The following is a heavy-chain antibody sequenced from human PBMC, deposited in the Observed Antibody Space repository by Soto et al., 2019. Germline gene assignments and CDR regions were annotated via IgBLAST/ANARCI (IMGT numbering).Heavy chain of an antibody. D-gene: IGHD2-21*01. Sequence: PGGSLRLSCAASGFTFSSYGMHWVRQAPGKGLEWVAVIWYDGSNKYYADSVKGRFTISRDNSKNTLYLQMNSLRAEDTAVYYCARDQDGGDDYYYYYGMDAWGQGTTVTVSS. CDR1: GFTFSSYG. J-gene: IGHJ6*02. CDR2: IWYDGSNK. V-gene: IGHV3-33*01. CDR3: ARDQDGGDDYYYYYGMDA.